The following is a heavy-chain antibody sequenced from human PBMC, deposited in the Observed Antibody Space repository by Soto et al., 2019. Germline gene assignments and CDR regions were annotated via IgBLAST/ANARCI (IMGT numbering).Heavy chain of an antibody. CDR2: ISWNSGSI. D-gene: IGHD4-17*01. V-gene: IGHV3-9*01. J-gene: IGHJ4*02. CDR1: GFTFDDYA. Sequence: GGSLRLSCAASGFTFDDYAMHWVRQAPGKGLEWVSGISWNSGSIGYADSVKGRFTISRDNAKNSLYLQMNSLRAEDTALYYCAKDSGYGDLTVTYFDYWGQGTLVTVSS. CDR3: AKDSGYGDLTVTYFDY.